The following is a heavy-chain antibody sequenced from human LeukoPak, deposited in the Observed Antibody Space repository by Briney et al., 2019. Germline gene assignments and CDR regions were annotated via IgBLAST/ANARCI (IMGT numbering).Heavy chain of an antibody. CDR3: ARETPYGSGSYPFDY. D-gene: IGHD3-10*01. Sequence: PSETLSLTCTVSGYSTSSGYYWGWIRQPPGKGLEWIGSIYHSGSTYYNPSLKSRVTISVDTSKNQFSLKLSSVTAADTAVYYCARETPYGSGSYPFDYWGQGILVTVSS. V-gene: IGHV4-38-2*02. CDR1: GYSTSSGYY. CDR2: IYHSGST. J-gene: IGHJ4*02.